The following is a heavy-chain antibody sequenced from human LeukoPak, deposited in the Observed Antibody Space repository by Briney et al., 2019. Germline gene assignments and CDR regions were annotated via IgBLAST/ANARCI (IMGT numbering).Heavy chain of an antibody. J-gene: IGHJ4*02. CDR2: IYHSGST. CDR3: ARLIQGYSSG. D-gene: IGHD6-19*01. Sequence: SETLSLTCAVSGYSISSGYYWGWIRQPPGKGLEWIGSIYHSGSTYYNPSLKSRVTISVDTSKNQFSLKLSSVTAADTAVYYCARLIQGYSSGWGQGTLVTVSS. V-gene: IGHV4-38-2*01. CDR1: GYSISSGYY.